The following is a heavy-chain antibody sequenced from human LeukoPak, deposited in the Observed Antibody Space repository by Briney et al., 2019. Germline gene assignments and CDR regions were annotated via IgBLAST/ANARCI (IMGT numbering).Heavy chain of an antibody. Sequence: GGSLRPSCAASGFTFSSYWMSWVRQPPGKGLEWVANIKHDGSEKYYVDSVKGRFTISRDNAKNSLYLQMNSPRAEDTAVYYCARVGTAEGTLEDYWGQGTLVTVSS. J-gene: IGHJ4*02. D-gene: IGHD6-13*01. V-gene: IGHV3-7*01. CDR1: GFTFSSYW. CDR2: IKHDGSEK. CDR3: ARVGTAEGTLEDY.